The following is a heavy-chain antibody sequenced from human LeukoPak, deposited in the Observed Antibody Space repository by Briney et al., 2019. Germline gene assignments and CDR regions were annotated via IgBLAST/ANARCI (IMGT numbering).Heavy chain of an antibody. V-gene: IGHV4-39*01. CDR2: IYYSGST. J-gene: IGHJ5*02. CDR1: GGSISSSSYY. CDR3: ARLYTAMTVYWFDP. Sequence: SETLSLTCTVSGGSISSSSYYWGWIRQPPGKGLEWIGSIYYSGSTYYNPSLKSRVTISVDTSKNQFSLKLSSVTAADTAVYYCARLYTAMTVYWFDPWGQGTLVTVSS. D-gene: IGHD5-18*01.